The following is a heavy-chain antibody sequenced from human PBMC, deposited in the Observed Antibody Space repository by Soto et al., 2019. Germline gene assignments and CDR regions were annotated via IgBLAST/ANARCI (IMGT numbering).Heavy chain of an antibody. CDR3: ARPTYYYDSSGPPAY. Sequence: ASVKLSCEACGDTFTSCGSSWVRQAPKQGREWMGWISAYNGNTNYAQKPQGRVTMTTATSTSKAYMELRSLRAEDTAVYYCARPTYYYDSSGPPAYWGQGTLVTVSS. CDR1: GDTFTSCG. D-gene: IGHD3-22*01. J-gene: IGHJ4*02. V-gene: IGHV1-18*01. CDR2: ISAYNGNT.